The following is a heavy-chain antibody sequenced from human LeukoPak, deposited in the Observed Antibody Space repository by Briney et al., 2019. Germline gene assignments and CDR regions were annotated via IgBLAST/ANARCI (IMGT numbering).Heavy chain of an antibody. CDR1: GGSITSTYY. CDR3: ARHVRGHDYVWGSYPSPFAY. V-gene: IGHV4-39*01. D-gene: IGHD3-16*02. Sequence: SETLSLACSVSGGSITSTYYWGWIRQPPGKGLEWIGSMYYSGSTYYNPSLKSRVTMSVDTSKNQFSLGLSSVTAADTAVYYCARHVRGHDYVWGSYPSPFAYWGQGTLVTVSS. J-gene: IGHJ4*02. CDR2: MYYSGST.